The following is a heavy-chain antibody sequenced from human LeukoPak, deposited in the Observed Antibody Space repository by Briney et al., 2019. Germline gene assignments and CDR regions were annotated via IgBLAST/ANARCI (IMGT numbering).Heavy chain of an antibody. Sequence: SETLSLTCTVSGGSISSYYWSWIRQPPGKGLEWIGEINHSGSTNYNPSLKSRVTISVDTSKNQFSLKLSSVTAADTAVYYCARRFLEWLYNWFDPWGQGTLVTVSS. D-gene: IGHD3-3*01. CDR1: GGSISSYY. CDR2: INHSGST. CDR3: ARRFLEWLYNWFDP. J-gene: IGHJ5*02. V-gene: IGHV4-34*01.